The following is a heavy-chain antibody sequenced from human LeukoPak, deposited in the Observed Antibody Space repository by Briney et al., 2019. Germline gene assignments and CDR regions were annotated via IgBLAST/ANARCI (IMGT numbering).Heavy chain of an antibody. D-gene: IGHD3-3*01. CDR3: AAGGAYEFRDDY. CDR2: IIPIFGTP. CDR1: GGTFSSYT. Sequence: ASVSVSCKASGGTFSSYTISWVRQAPGEGVEGVGVIIPIFGTPSYAQKFQGRVTITTDESTSTVYMELSSLTAEDMAVYYCAAGGAYEFRDDYWGQGTLVTVSS. J-gene: IGHJ4*02. V-gene: IGHV1-69*05.